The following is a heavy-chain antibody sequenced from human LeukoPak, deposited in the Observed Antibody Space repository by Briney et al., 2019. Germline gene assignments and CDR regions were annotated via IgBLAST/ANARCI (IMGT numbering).Heavy chain of an antibody. Sequence: ASVKVSCKASGGTFSSYAISWVRQAPGQGLEWMGIISPSGGNTSHARKFQGRVTMTRDTSTSTVYMELSSLRSEDTAVYYCARDKYCSGGNCNSGAAFDIWGQGTMVTVSS. CDR2: ISPSGGNT. V-gene: IGHV1-46*01. J-gene: IGHJ3*02. D-gene: IGHD2-15*01. CDR3: ARDKYCSGGNCNSGAAFDI. CDR1: GGTFSSYA.